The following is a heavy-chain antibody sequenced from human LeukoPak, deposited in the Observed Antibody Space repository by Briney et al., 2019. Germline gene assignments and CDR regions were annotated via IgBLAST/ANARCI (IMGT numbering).Heavy chain of an antibody. CDR1: GFTSSIYA. Sequence: GGSLRLSCAASGFTSSIYAMNWVRQAPGEGLEWVSAISGSGGSTYYADSVKGRFTISRDNSKNTLYLQMNSLGVEDTAVYYCAKDGAGHGRYYYGMDVWGQGTTVTVSS. V-gene: IGHV3-23*01. J-gene: IGHJ6*02. CDR2: ISGSGGST. CDR3: AKDGAGHGRYYYGMDV.